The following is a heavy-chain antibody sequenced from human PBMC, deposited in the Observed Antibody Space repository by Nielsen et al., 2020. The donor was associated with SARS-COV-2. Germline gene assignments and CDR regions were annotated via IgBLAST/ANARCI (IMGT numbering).Heavy chain of an antibody. Sequence: SETLSLTCTVSGGSISSGGYYWSWIRQHPGKGLEWIGYIYYSESTYYNPSLKSRVTISVDTSKNQFSLKLSSVTAADTAVYYCARYGVTVVTTDRWFDPWGQGTLVTVSS. CDR1: GGSISSGGYY. CDR2: IYYSEST. J-gene: IGHJ5*02. V-gene: IGHV4-31*03. D-gene: IGHD1-14*01. CDR3: ARYGVTVVTTDRWFDP.